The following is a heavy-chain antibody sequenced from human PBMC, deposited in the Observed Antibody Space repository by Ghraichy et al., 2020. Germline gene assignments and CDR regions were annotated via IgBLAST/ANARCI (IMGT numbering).Heavy chain of an antibody. CDR2: ISSSSSYI. CDR3: ARDLLNYDFWSGYSPTNDAFDI. CDR1: GFTFSSYS. Sequence: LSRTCAASGFTFSSYSMNWVRQAPGKGLEWVSSISSSSSYIYYADSVKGRFTISRDNAKNSLYLQMNSLRAEDTAVYYCARDLLNYDFWSGYSPTNDAFDIWGQGTMVTVSS. V-gene: IGHV3-21*01. D-gene: IGHD3-3*01. J-gene: IGHJ3*02.